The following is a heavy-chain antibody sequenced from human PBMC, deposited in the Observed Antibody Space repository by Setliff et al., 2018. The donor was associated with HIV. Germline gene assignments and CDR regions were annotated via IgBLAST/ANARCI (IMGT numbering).Heavy chain of an antibody. D-gene: IGHD6-13*01. CDR1: GYTFTGYY. J-gene: IGHJ4*02. CDR3: ARAPQTSSNWRIWDY. Sequence: ASVKVSCKASGYTFTGYYMHWVRQAPGQRPEWMARINAGNGNREYSPKLQGRVTITTDTSASTAYMELSSLRSEDTAVYYCARAPQTSSNWRIWDYWGQGTLVTVSS. CDR2: INAGNGNR. V-gene: IGHV1-3*01.